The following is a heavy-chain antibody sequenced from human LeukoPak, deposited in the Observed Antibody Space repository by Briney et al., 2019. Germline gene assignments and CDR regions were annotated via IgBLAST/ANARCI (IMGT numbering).Heavy chain of an antibody. CDR1: GFTFSSEW. V-gene: IGHV3-74*01. D-gene: IGHD3-10*01. CDR3: ARDLPRTSGP. Sequence: GGSLRLSCAASGFTFSSEWMHWVRQAPGRGLVWISHINSNGRSTNYGDSVKGRFTVPRDNAKNTLYLQMNSLRAEDTAVYYCARDLPRTSGPWGQGTLVTVSS. CDR2: INSNGRST. J-gene: IGHJ5*02.